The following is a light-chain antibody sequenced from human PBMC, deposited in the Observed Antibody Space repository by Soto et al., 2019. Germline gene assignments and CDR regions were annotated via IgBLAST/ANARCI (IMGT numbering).Light chain of an antibody. V-gene: IGKV3-15*01. J-gene: IGKJ2*02. CDR2: GAS. Sequence: EIVMTQSPATLSVSPGDRATLSCRASQSVSSNLAWYQQKPGQAPRLLIYGASTRATGIPATFRGSGSGTEFTLTLSSLQSEDFAVYYCQQYNNWPPVCTFGQGTKLEIK. CDR3: QQYNNWPPVCT. CDR1: QSVSSN.